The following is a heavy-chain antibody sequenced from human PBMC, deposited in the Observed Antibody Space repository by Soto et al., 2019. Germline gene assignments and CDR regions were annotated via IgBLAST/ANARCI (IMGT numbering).Heavy chain of an antibody. Sequence: QXQLVESGGGXXXXGXXXXXXCAASXXXXXXXGMHXXXXXXGXGLEWVAVISNDGRNKYYADSVKGRFTISRDNSNNTLYLQMNGLRIEDAAEYHCAKEERQGIFGVVVLDYWGQGILVTVSS. CDR2: ISNDGRNK. V-gene: IGHV3-30*18. CDR1: XXXXXXXG. J-gene: IGHJ4*01. D-gene: IGHD3-3*01. CDR3: AKEERQGIFGVVVLDY.